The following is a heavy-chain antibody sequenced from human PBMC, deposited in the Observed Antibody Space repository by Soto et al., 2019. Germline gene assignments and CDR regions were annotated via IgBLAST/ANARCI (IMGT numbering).Heavy chain of an antibody. D-gene: IGHD3-10*01. CDR2: IDQTGRT. J-gene: IGHJ6*02. CDR3: ARGVGSGRDYGLDV. CDR1: GESFSDYF. V-gene: IGHV4-34*01. Sequence: QVQLQQWGAGLLKPSETLSLTCAVSGESFSDYFWSWIRQPPGKGPEWIGEIDQTGRTNYNPSLKSRVIMSVDTSKNQFSLNLSSVTAADTAMYYCARGVGSGRDYGLDVWGQGTTVTVS.